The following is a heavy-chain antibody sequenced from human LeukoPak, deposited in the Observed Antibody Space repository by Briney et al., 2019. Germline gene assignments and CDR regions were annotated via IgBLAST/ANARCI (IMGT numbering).Heavy chain of an antibody. CDR1: GFTFSSYG. CDR2: IRYDGSNK. CDR3: AKGFSLWFGELSLDI. J-gene: IGHJ3*02. V-gene: IGHV3-30*02. D-gene: IGHD3-10*01. Sequence: GGSLRLSCAASGFTFSSYGMHWVRQAPGKGLEWVAFIRYDGSNKYYAGSVKGRSTISRDNSKNTLYLQMNSLRAEDTAVYYCAKGFSLWFGELSLDIWGQGTMVTVSS.